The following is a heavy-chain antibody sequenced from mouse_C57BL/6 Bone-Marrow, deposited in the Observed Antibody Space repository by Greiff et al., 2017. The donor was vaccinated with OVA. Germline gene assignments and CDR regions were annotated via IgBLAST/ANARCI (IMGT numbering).Heavy chain of an antibody. D-gene: IGHD1-1*01. CDR3: ARNHYGSRYFDY. Sequence: VQLVESGAELARPGASVKLSCKASGYTFTSYGISWVKQRTGQGLEWIGEIYPRSGNTYYNEKFKGKATLTADKSSSTAYMELRSLTSEDSAVYFCARNHYGSRYFDYWGQGTTLTVSS. V-gene: IGHV1-81*01. J-gene: IGHJ2*01. CDR1: GYTFTSYG. CDR2: IYPRSGNT.